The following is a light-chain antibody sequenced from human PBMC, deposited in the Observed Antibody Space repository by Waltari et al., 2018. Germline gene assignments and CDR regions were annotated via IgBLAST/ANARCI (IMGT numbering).Light chain of an antibody. CDR1: SSNLGDHT. J-gene: IGLJ1*01. CDR3: AAWDDSLNGPV. V-gene: IGLV1-44*01. Sequence: QSVLTQPPSASGTPGQSIIISCSVRSSNLGDHTVPSYSQVPGTAPKLLIQGTRERPSGVSNRLSGSKSGTSASLAISALQPEDEADYYCAAWDDSLNGPVFGTGTKVTVL. CDR2: GTR.